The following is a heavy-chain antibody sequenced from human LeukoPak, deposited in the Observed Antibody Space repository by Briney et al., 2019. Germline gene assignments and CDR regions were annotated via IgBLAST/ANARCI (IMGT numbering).Heavy chain of an antibody. Sequence: ASVKVSCKASGGTFSSYAISWVRQAPGQGLEWMGGIIPIFGTANYAQKFQGRVAITADKSTSTAYMELSSLRSEDTAVYYCARDKGRSSSWYMRWFDPWGQGTLVTVSS. CDR3: ARDKGRSSSWYMRWFDP. CDR1: GGTFSSYA. D-gene: IGHD6-13*01. V-gene: IGHV1-69*06. J-gene: IGHJ5*02. CDR2: IIPIFGTA.